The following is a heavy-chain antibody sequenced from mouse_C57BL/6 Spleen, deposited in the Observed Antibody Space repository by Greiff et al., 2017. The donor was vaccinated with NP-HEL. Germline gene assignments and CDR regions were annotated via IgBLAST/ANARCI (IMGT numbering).Heavy chain of an antibody. CDR2: IDPETGGT. CDR3: TIYYGSIYVKNYFDY. CDR1: GYTFTDYE. J-gene: IGHJ2*01. Sequence: VQLQQSGAELVRPGASVTLSCKASGYTFTDYEMHWVKQTPVHGLEWIGAIDPETGGTAYNQKFKGKAILTADKSSSTAYMELRSLTSEDSAVYYCTIYYGSIYVKNYFDYWGQGTTLTVSS. D-gene: IGHD1-1*01. V-gene: IGHV1-15*01.